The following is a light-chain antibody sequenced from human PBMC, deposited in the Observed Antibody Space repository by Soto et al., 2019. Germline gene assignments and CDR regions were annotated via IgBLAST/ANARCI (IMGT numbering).Light chain of an antibody. J-gene: IGKJ1*01. Sequence: EIVMTQSPATLSVSPGERATLSCRASQSVSSNLAWYQQKPGQAPRLLIYGASTRATGVPARFSGSGSGTEFTPTISSLQSEDFAVDYCQQYNNWPPWTFGQGTKVEIK. CDR2: GAS. CDR3: QQYNNWPPWT. V-gene: IGKV3-15*01. CDR1: QSVSSN.